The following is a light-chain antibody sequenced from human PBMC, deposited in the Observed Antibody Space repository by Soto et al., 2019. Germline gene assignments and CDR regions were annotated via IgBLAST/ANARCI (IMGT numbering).Light chain of an antibody. V-gene: IGLV2-8*01. CDR1: SSDVGASNN. Sequence: QSALTQPPSASGSPGQSVTISCTGTSSDVGASNNVSWYQQHPGKAPKLMISEVNKRPSGVPDLFSGSKSGNTASLTVSGLQAEDEADYYCSSSAGTKNMVFGGGTKLTVL. CDR3: SSSAGTKNMV. J-gene: IGLJ2*01. CDR2: EVN.